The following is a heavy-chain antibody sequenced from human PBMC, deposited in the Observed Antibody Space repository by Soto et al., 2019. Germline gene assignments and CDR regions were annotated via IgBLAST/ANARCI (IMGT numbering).Heavy chain of an antibody. Sequence: GGSLRLSCAASGFTFDDYAMHWVRQAPGKGLEWVSGISWNSGSIGYADSVKGRFTISRDNAKNSLYLQMNSLRAEDTALYYCAKDVYDILTGLGAFDIWGQGTMVTVSS. J-gene: IGHJ3*02. D-gene: IGHD3-9*01. CDR1: GFTFDDYA. V-gene: IGHV3-9*01. CDR2: ISWNSGSI. CDR3: AKDVYDILTGLGAFDI.